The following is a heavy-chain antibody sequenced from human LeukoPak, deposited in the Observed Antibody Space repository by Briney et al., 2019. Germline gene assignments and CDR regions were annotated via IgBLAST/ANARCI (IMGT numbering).Heavy chain of an antibody. CDR2: ISGSTDGRTI. V-gene: IGHV3-15*01. CDR1: GFTLSNAW. CDR3: TTGGPAVPAAGDGVDV. Sequence: GGSLRLSCVASGFTLSNAWMSWVRQAPGKGLEWVGRISGSTDGRTIDYGAPEKCSFTISRDDSKNTLDMQMNSLKTEDTAVYYCTTGGPAVPAAGDGVDVWGQGTTVSVS. D-gene: IGHD2-2*01. J-gene: IGHJ6*02.